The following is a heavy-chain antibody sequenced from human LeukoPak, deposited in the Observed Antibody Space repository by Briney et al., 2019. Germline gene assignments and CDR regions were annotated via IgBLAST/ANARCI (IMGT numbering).Heavy chain of an antibody. D-gene: IGHD6-13*01. Sequence: GGSLRLSCAASGFTVASDYMSRVRQAPGKGLEWVSVIYSGGTTFYADSVKGRFTISRDNSKNTLYLQMNSLRAEDTAMYYCARASSIGKAGLFDYWGQGTLVTVSS. V-gene: IGHV3-53*01. CDR3: ARASSIGKAGLFDY. J-gene: IGHJ4*02. CDR1: GFTVASDY. CDR2: IYSGGTT.